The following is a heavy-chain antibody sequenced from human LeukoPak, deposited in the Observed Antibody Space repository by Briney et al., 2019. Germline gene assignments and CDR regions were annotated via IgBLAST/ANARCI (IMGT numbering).Heavy chain of an antibody. CDR3: ARETGETGSGSWVYFDY. D-gene: IGHD3-22*01. CDR1: GGSISSGDYY. V-gene: IGHV4-30-4*08. CDR2: IYYSGST. Sequence: PSETLSLTCTVSGGSISSGDYYWSWIRQPPGKGLEWIGYIYYSGSTYYNPSLKSRVTISVDTSKNQFSLKLSSVTAADTAVYYCARETGETGSGSWVYFDYWGQGTLVTVSS. J-gene: IGHJ4*02.